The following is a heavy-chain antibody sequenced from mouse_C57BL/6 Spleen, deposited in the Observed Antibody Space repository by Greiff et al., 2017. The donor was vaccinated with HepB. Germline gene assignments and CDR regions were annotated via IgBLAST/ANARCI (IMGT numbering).Heavy chain of an antibody. V-gene: IGHV1-53*01. D-gene: IGHD2-3*01. J-gene: IGHJ2*01. CDR2: INPSNGGT. CDR3: ARGGWLLRGDFDY. Sequence: VQLQQSGTELVKPGASVKLSCKASGYTFTSYWMHWVKQRPGQGLEWIGNINPSNGGTNYNEKFKSKATLTVDKSSSTAYMQLSSLTSEDSAVYYCARGGWLLRGDFDYWGQGTTLTVSS. CDR1: GYTFTSYW.